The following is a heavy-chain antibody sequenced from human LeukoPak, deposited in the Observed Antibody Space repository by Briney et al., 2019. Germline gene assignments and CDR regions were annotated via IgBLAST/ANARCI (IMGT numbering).Heavy chain of an antibody. D-gene: IGHD4-23*01. CDR3: AKRLDYGGNFDY. CDR1: GFTFSSYA. J-gene: IGHJ4*02. Sequence: GRSLRLSCAASGFTFSSYAMSWVRQAPGKGLEWVSAISGSGGSTYYADSVKGRFTISRDNSKNTLYLQMNSLRAEDTAVYYCAKRLDYGGNFDYWGRGTLVTVSS. V-gene: IGHV3-23*01. CDR2: ISGSGGST.